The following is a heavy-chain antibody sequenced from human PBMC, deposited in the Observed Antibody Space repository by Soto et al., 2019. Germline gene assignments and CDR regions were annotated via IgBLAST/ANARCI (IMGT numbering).Heavy chain of an antibody. CDR2: IYYSGST. CDR3: ASANIAAAGFYYYGMDV. Sequence: QVQLQESGPGLVKPSETLSLTCTVSGDSISSYYWSWIRQPPGKGLEWIGYIYYSGSTNYNPSPKSPVPISVDTSKNQFSLNLSSVTAADTAVYYCASANIAAAGFYYYGMDVWGRGTTVTVSS. CDR1: GDSISSYY. V-gene: IGHV4-59*01. J-gene: IGHJ6*02. D-gene: IGHD6-13*01.